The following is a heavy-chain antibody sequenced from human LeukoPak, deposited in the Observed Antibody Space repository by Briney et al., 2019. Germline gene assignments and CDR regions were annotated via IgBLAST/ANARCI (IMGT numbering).Heavy chain of an antibody. CDR2: INCNTGAT. D-gene: IGHD6-25*01. V-gene: IGHV1-2*02. CDR1: GYTFSDHY. J-gene: IGHJ4*02. CDR3: ARDPQQREIGIGY. Sequence: ASVKVSCKASGYTFSDHYIHWVRQAPGQGLECMGWINCNTGATNYAQKFQGRVTMTRDTSINTAYMELTSLTSDDTAVYFCARDPQQREIGIGYWGQGTLVTVSS.